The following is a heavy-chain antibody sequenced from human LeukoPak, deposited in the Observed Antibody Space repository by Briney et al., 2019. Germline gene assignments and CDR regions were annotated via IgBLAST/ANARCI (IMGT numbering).Heavy chain of an antibody. CDR2: IYYSGST. V-gene: IGHV4-59*12. J-gene: IGHJ4*02. Sequence: KPSETLSLTCTVSGGSISSYYWSWIRQPPGKGLEWIGYIYYSGSTNYNPSLKSRVTISVDTSKNQFSLKLSSVTAADTAVYYCARDSHYYGSGSLGGTFDYWGQGTLVTVSS. CDR1: GGSISSYY. D-gene: IGHD3-10*01. CDR3: ARDSHYYGSGSLGGTFDY.